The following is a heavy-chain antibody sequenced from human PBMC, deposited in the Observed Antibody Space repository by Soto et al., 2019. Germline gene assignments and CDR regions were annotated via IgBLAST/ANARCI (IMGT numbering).Heavy chain of an antibody. CDR1: GFTVSSFA. CDR2: ISNDGSHK. Sequence: GRSLRLSCAASGFTVSSFAMHWVRQAPGKGLEWVAVISNDGSHKFYADTVKGRFTVSRDTSKKTLNLQMNSLRAEDMAIYHCARSQLINSFYYFSGMDFWGEGTTVTVSS. V-gene: IGHV3-30-3*01. CDR3: ARSQLINSFYYFSGMDF. J-gene: IGHJ6*04. D-gene: IGHD6-13*01.